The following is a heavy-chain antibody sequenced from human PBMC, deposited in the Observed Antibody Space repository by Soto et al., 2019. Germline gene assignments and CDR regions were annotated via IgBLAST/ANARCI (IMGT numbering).Heavy chain of an antibody. CDR3: ARALIAAPPMDV. V-gene: IGHV3-30-3*01. CDR1: VFTFSSYA. CDR2: ISYDGSNK. J-gene: IGHJ6*02. Sequence: LRLSCAASVFTFSSYAMHWLRQAPGKGLEWVAVISYDGSNKYYADSVKGRFTISRDNSKNTLYLQMNSLRAEDTAVYYCARALIAAPPMDVWGQGTTVTVSS. D-gene: IGHD6-13*01.